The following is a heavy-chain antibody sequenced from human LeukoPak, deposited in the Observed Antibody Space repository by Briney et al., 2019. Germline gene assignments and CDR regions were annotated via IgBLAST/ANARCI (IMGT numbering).Heavy chain of an antibody. CDR2: IHTSGST. J-gene: IGHJ4*02. CDR3: ARGLDPYSSSCGY. D-gene: IGHD6-13*01. Sequence: SQTLSLTCTVSCGSISSGSYYWCWIRQPAGKGLEWIGRIHTSGSTNYNRSLKSRVTISVDTSKNQFSLKLSSVTAADRAVYYCARGLDPYSSSCGYWGQGTLVTVSS. V-gene: IGHV4-61*02. CDR1: CGSISSGSYY.